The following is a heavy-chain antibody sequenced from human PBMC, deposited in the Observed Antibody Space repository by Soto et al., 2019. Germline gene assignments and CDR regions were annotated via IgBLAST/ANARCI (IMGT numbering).Heavy chain of an antibody. J-gene: IGHJ5*02. CDR2: IIPIFGTA. Sequence: KVSCKASGGTFSSYAISWVRQAPGQGLEWMGGIIPIFGTANYAQKFQGRVTITADKSTSTAYMELSSLRSEDTAVYYCARDRTVTTMVRGVITRGWFDPWGQGTLVTVSS. CDR1: GGTFSSYA. V-gene: IGHV1-69*06. CDR3: ARDRTVTTMVRGVITRGWFDP. D-gene: IGHD3-10*01.